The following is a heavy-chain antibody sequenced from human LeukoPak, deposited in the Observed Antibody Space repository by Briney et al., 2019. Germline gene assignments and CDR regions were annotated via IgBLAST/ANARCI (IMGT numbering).Heavy chain of an antibody. CDR2: IYPGDSDT. CDR1: GYSFTSYW. J-gene: IGHJ4*02. CDR3: ARREASANFDY. Sequence: GESPKISCKGSGYSFTSYWIGWVRQMPGKGLEWMGIIYPGDSDTRYSPSFQGQVTISADTSNNTVYLQWTSLKASDTAIYYCARREASANFDYWGQGTLVTVSS. V-gene: IGHV5-51*01. D-gene: IGHD2-15*01.